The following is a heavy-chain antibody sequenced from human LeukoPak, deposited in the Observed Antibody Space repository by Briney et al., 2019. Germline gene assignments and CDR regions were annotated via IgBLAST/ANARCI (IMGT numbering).Heavy chain of an antibody. CDR3: ARLRCSGGSCYLAKKNWFDP. Sequence: SETLSLTCTVSGGSISSYYWSWIRQPPGKGLEWIGYIYYSGSTNYNPPLKGRVTISVDTSKNQFSLKLSSVTAADTAVYYCARLRCSGGSCYLAKKNWFDPWGQGTLVTVSS. CDR2: IYYSGST. J-gene: IGHJ5*02. CDR1: GGSISSYY. D-gene: IGHD2-15*01. V-gene: IGHV4-59*12.